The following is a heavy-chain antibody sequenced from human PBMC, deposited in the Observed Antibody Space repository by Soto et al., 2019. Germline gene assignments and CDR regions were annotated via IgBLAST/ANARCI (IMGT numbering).Heavy chain of an antibody. V-gene: IGHV4-59*08. CDR3: AGRDCSGTNCYYLDYYYMDV. Sequence: QVQLQESGPGLVRPSETLSLTCTVSGGSFSSYYWTWIRQSPGKGLEWIGYIYYSGSTDYTPSLRGRLAISIDTSKYQFSLRLNSMTAADTAVYYCAGRDCSGTNCYYLDYYYMDVWGKGTTVTVSS. J-gene: IGHJ6*03. CDR2: IYYSGST. D-gene: IGHD2-2*01. CDR1: GGSFSSYY.